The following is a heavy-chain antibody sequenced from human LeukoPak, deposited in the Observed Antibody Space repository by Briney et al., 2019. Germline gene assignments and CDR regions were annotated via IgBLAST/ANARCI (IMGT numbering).Heavy chain of an antibody. J-gene: IGHJ4*02. CDR2: IDWDDDK. D-gene: IGHD3-22*01. CDR3: ARQDYYDSSGPQVGFDY. Sequence: RASGPALVKPTQTLTLTCTFSGFSLSTSGMCVSWIRQPPGKALEWLARIDWDDDKYYSTSLKTRLTISKDTSKNQVVLTMTNMDPVDTATYYCARQDYYDSSGPQVGFDYWGQGTLVTVSS. V-gene: IGHV2-70*11. CDR1: GFSLSTSGMC.